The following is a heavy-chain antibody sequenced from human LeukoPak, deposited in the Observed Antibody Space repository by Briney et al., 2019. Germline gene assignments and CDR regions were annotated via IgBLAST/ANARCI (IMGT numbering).Heavy chain of an antibody. CDR3: ARVRIVVVPAASLGPSYYFDN. V-gene: IGHV4-30-2*01. CDR1: GGSISSGGYY. J-gene: IGHJ4*02. CDR2: IYHSGST. D-gene: IGHD2-2*01. Sequence: SETLSLTCTVSGGSISSGGYYWSWIRQPPGKGLEWIGYIYHSGSTYYNPSLKSRVTISVDRSKNQFSLKLSSVTAADTAVYYCARVRIVVVPAASLGPSYYFDNWGQGTLVTAS.